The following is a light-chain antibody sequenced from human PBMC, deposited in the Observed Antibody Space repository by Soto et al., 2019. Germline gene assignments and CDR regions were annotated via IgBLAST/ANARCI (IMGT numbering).Light chain of an antibody. CDR1: SSDVDIYNR. Sequence: QSALTQPPSVSGSPGQPVTISCTGTSSDVDIYNRVSWYQQPPGTAPKLIIFEVNNRPPGVPDRFSGSKSGNTASLIISGLQAEDEADYFCTLFTVSGTFVFGTGTKLTVL. J-gene: IGLJ1*01. V-gene: IGLV2-18*01. CDR3: TLFTVSGTFV. CDR2: EVN.